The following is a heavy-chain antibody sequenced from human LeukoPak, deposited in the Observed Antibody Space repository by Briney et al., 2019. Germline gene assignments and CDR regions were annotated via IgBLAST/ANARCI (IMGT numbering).Heavy chain of an antibody. CDR1: GFTFDDYA. J-gene: IGHJ6*02. D-gene: IGHD3-16*02. Sequence: GGSLRLSCAASGFTFDDYAMSWVRQAPGKGLEWVSGISGGGDNTYYADSVKGRFTISRDNSKNTLYLQVNSLRAEDTAVYYCAKYLMFTFGGLIVIPYYYGLDVWGQGTTVTVSS. V-gene: IGHV3-23*01. CDR2: ISGGGDNT. CDR3: AKYLMFTFGGLIVIPYYYGLDV.